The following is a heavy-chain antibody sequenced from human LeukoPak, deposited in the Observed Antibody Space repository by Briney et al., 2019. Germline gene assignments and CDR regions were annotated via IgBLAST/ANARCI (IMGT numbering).Heavy chain of an antibody. CDR3: ARFRVGAGRLYTMTVREDAFDI. D-gene: IGHD3-22*01. CDR2: IIPIFGTA. CDR1: GGTFSSYA. V-gene: IGHV1-69*01. J-gene: IGHJ3*02. Sequence: GSSVKVSCKASGGTFSSYAISWVRQAPGQGLEWMGGIIPIFGTANYAQKFQGRVTITADESTSTAYMELSSLRSEDTAVYYCARFRVGAGRLYTMTVREDAFDIWGQGTMVTVSS.